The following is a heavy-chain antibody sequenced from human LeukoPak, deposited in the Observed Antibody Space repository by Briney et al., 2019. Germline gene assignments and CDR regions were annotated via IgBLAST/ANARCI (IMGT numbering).Heavy chain of an antibody. CDR2: INPNSGGT. D-gene: IGHD2-2*01. V-gene: IGHV1-2*04. CDR1: GYTFTGYY. CDR3: ARGVYCSSTSCPAPYYYYGMDV. J-gene: IGHJ6*02. Sequence: ASVKVSCKASGYTFTGYYMHWVRQAPGQGLEWMGWINPNSGGTNYARKFQGWVTMTRDTSISTAYMELSRLRSDDTAVYYCARGVYCSSTSCPAPYYYYGMDVWGQGTTVTVSS.